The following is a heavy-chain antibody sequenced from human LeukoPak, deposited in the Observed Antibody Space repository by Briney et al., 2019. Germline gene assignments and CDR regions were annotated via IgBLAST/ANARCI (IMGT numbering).Heavy chain of an antibody. CDR2: FSGADPGT. Sequence: GGSLRLSCAASGFTFNIYAMTWVPQAPEKGLKSISAFSGADPGTFYADSVKGRFTISRDNSRNTLYLQMNSLRAEDSAVYYCAKGQAGSCSGSRCYHSDFWGQGSLVTVSS. V-gene: IGHV3-23*01. J-gene: IGHJ4*02. CDR1: GFTFNIYA. CDR3: AKGQAGSCSGSRCYHSDF. D-gene: IGHD2-2*01.